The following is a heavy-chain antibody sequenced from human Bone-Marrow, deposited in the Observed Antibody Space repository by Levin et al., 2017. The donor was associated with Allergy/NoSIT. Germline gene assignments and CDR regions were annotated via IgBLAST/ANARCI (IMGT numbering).Heavy chain of an antibody. CDR3: ARDWITAPRYMDV. J-gene: IGHJ6*03. Sequence: PSETLSLTCDVSGGSVSSDSYHWSWIRQPPGKGLEWIGYIFYSGSTNYNSSLQSRTTISIDTSKNRFSLKLRSVTAADTAVYFCARDWITAPRYMDVWGNGATVTVSS. D-gene: IGHD2-2*03. CDR1: GGSVSSDSYH. CDR2: IFYSGST. V-gene: IGHV4-61*01.